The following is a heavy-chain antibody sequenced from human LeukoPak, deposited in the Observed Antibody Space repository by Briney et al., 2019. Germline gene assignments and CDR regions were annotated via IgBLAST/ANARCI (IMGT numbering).Heavy chain of an antibody. V-gene: IGHV4-39*02. J-gene: IGHJ4*02. CDR1: GGSISSSSYY. D-gene: IGHD4-17*01. CDR3: AREATGNGDYDALDY. CDR2: IYYSGST. Sequence: SETLSLTCTVSGGSISSSSYYWGWIRQPPGKGLEWIGSIYYSGSTYYNPSLKSRVTISVDTSKNQFSLKLSSVTAADTAVYYCAREATGNGDYDALDYWGQGTLVTVSS.